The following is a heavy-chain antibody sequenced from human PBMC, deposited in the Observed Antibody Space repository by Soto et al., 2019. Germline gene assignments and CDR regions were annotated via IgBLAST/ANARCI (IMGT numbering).Heavy chain of an antibody. CDR3: ARDTIVVVPAAMYYYYYGMDV. CDR2: IIPIFGTA. D-gene: IGHD2-2*01. J-gene: IGHJ6*02. Sequence: SVKVSCKASGGTFSSYAISSVRQAPGQGLEWMGGIIPIFGTANYAQKFQGRVTITADESTSTAYMELSSLRSEDTAVYYCARDTIVVVPAAMYYYYYGMDVWGQGTTGTVSS. V-gene: IGHV1-69*13. CDR1: GGTFSSYA.